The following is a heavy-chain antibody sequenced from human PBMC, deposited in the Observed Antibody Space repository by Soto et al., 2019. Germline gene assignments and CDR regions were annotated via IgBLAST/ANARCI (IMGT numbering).Heavy chain of an antibody. Sequence: QVQLVESGGGVVQPGRSLRLSCAASGFTFSSYGMHWVRQAPGKGLEWVAVISYDGSNKYYADSVKGRFTISRDNSKNTLYLQMNRLRAEDTAVYYCAKDRALLRFLEWLLDDAFDNWGPGTMVTVSS. D-gene: IGHD3-3*01. J-gene: IGHJ3*02. CDR3: AKDRALLRFLEWLLDDAFDN. V-gene: IGHV3-30*18. CDR1: GFTFSSYG. CDR2: ISYDGSNK.